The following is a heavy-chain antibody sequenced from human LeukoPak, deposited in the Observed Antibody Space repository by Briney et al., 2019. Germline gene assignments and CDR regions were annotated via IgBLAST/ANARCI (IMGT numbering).Heavy chain of an antibody. V-gene: IGHV3-43D*03. J-gene: IGHJ4*02. CDR3: AKDMAAYYYASGNIDY. D-gene: IGHD3-10*01. Sequence: GGSLRLSCAASGFTFDDYAMHWVRQAPGKGLGWVSLISWDGGSTYYADSVKGRFTISRDNSKNSLYLQMNSLRAEDTALYYCAKDMAAYYYASGNIDYWGQGTLVTVSS. CDR1: GFTFDDYA. CDR2: ISWDGGST.